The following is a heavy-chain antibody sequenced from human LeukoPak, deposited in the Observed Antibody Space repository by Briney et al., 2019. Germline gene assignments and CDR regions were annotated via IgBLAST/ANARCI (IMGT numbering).Heavy chain of an antibody. Sequence: GGSLRHSCAASGFTFSGYYMSWIRQAPGKGLEWISYISASGSSIQYADSVKGRFTISRDNAKNSLFLQMNSLRAEDTAVYYCARTSSALLDYWGQGTLVTVSS. CDR2: ISASGSSI. D-gene: IGHD3-16*01. CDR1: GFTFSGYY. V-gene: IGHV3-11*04. J-gene: IGHJ4*02. CDR3: ARTSSALLDY.